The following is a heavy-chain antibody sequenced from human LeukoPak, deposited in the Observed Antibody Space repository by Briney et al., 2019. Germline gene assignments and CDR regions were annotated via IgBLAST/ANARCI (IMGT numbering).Heavy chain of an antibody. J-gene: IGHJ5*02. D-gene: IGHD2-15*01. CDR3: ARRRGFGGFDP. CDR1: GFTVSSNY. V-gene: IGHV3-53*05. CDR2: IYSGGST. Sequence: GGSLRLSCAASGFTVSSNYMSWVRQAPGKGLEWVSVIYSGGSTYYADSVKGRFTISRDNSKNTLYLQMNSLRSDDTAVYYCARRRGFGGFDPWGQGTLVTVSS.